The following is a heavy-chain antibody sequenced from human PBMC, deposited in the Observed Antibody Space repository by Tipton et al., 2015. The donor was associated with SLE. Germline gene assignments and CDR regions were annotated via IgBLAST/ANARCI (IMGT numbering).Heavy chain of an antibody. CDR2: INHSGST. J-gene: IGHJ4*02. V-gene: IGHV4-39*07. CDR3: ARLSRQQLVRFDY. Sequence: TLSLTCSVSGGTISSRSYYWGWIRQPPGKGLEWIGEINHSGSTNYNPSLKSRVTISVDTSKNQFSLKLSSVTAADTAVYYCARLSRQQLVRFDYWGQGTLVTVSS. D-gene: IGHD6-6*01. CDR1: GGTISSRSYY.